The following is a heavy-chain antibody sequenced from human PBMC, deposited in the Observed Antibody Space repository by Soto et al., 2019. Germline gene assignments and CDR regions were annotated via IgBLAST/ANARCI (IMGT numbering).Heavy chain of an antibody. J-gene: IGHJ4*02. D-gene: IGHD5-12*01. Sequence: EVQLVESGGGLVKPGGSLRLSCAASGFTFSNAWMSWVRQAPGKGLEWVGRIKSKTDGGTTDYAAPVKGRFTISRDDSKNTLYLQMNILKTEDTAVYYCTTVFEWLRPWDFDSWGQGTLVTVSS. CDR2: IKSKTDGGTT. CDR1: GFTFSNAW. CDR3: TTVFEWLRPWDFDS. V-gene: IGHV3-15*01.